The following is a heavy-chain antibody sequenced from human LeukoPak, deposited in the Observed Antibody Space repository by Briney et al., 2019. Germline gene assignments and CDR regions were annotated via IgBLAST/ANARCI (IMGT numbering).Heavy chain of an antibody. CDR3: TRHLDGIAAYDY. V-gene: IGHV3-73*01. CDR1: GFIFSACA. D-gene: IGHD6-13*01. J-gene: IGHJ4*02. Sequence: GGSLKLSCAASGFIFSACAVHWIRQAPGKGLEWVGLIGSRADNHATLYGASMEGKFTISRDDSKNTAYLQMNSLKTEDTAVYYCTRHLDGIAAYDYWGQGSLVTVSS. CDR2: IGSRADNHAT.